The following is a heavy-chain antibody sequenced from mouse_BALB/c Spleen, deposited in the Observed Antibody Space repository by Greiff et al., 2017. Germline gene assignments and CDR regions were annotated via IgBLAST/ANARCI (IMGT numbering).Heavy chain of an antibody. Sequence: SLEWVATISSGGSYTYYPDSVKGRFTISRDNAKNTLYLQMSSLKSEDTAMYYCARQGTTAGAMDYWGQGTSVTVSS. CDR3: ARQGTTAGAMDY. J-gene: IGHJ4*01. V-gene: IGHV5-6*01. CDR2: ISSGGSYT. D-gene: IGHD1-2*01.